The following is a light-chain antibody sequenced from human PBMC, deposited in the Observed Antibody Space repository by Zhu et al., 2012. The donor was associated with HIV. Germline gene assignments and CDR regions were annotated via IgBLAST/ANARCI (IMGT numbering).Light chain of an antibody. CDR1: QSVSSN. Sequence: NVLTQSPATLVFVSRGKDATLSCRASQSVSSNLAWYQQKPGQAPRLLIYGASRRVTGIPDRFSGSGSGTDFTLTISRLEPEDFAVYYCQHYVPSPMYTFGQGTKLEIK. CDR3: QHYVPSPMYT. CDR2: GAS. V-gene: IGKV3-20*01. J-gene: IGKJ2*01.